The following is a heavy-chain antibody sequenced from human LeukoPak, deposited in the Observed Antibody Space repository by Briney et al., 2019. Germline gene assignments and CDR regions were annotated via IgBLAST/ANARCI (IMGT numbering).Heavy chain of an antibody. CDR3: VRVWIFDDISGYYGNYYFGF. V-gene: IGHV4-31*03. CDR2: IYYSGST. D-gene: IGHD3-22*01. J-gene: IGHJ4*02. CDR1: GGSISSGGYY. Sequence: SETLSLTCTVSGGSISSGGYYWSWIRQHPGKGLEWIGYIYYSGSTYYNPSLKSRVTISVDTSKNQFSLEVCSVTAADTAVYCCVRVWIFDDISGYYGNYYFGFWGQGTLVTGSS.